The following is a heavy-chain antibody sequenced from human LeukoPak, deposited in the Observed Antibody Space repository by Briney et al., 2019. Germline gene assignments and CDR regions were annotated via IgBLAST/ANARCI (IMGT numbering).Heavy chain of an antibody. CDR3: AKDGSSMVRGVANWFDP. CDR2: ISGSGGST. Sequence: PGGSLRLSCAASGFTFSSYAMSWVRQAPGKGLEWVSAISGSGGSTYYADSVKGRFTISRDNSKNTLYLQMNSLRAEDTAVYYCAKDGSSMVRGVANWFDPWGQGTLVTVSS. D-gene: IGHD3-10*01. V-gene: IGHV3-23*01. J-gene: IGHJ5*02. CDR1: GFTFSSYA.